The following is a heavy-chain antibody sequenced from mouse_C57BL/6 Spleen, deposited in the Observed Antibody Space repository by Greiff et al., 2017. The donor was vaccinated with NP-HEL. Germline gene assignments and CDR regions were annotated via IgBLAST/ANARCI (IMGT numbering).Heavy chain of an antibody. CDR3: ARSGEITTVEYWYFDV. J-gene: IGHJ1*03. CDR2: INPNNGGT. D-gene: IGHD1-1*01. Sequence: VQLQQSGPELVKPGASVKISCKASGYTFTDYYMNWVKQSHGKSLEWIGDINPNNGGTSYNQKFKGKATLTVDKPSSTAYMELSSLTSEDSPVYYCARSGEITTVEYWYFDVWGTGTTVTVSS. V-gene: IGHV1-26*01. CDR1: GYTFTDYY.